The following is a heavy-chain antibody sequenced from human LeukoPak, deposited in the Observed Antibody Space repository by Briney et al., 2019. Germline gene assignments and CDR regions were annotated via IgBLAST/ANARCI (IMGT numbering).Heavy chain of an antibody. CDR2: IKSKTDGGTT. CDR1: GFIFSNSW. V-gene: IGHV3-15*01. Sequence: GGSLRLSCAASGFIFSNSWMIWVRQAPGKGLEWVGHIKSKTDGGTTDYAAPVKGRFTISRDDAKKTLYLQMNSLRIEDTALYYCAKIVDPWGQGTLVTVSS. D-gene: IGHD2-21*01. J-gene: IGHJ5*02. CDR3: AKIVDP.